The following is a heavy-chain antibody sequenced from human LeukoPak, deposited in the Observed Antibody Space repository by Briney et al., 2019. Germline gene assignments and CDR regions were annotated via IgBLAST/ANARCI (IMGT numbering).Heavy chain of an antibody. D-gene: IGHD3-9*01. CDR3: ARVVRYPREDY. J-gene: IGHJ4*02. CDR1: GFRFSFYS. CDR2: ISSSRSSI. V-gene: IGHV3-48*04. Sequence: PGGSLRLSCAASGFRFSFYSMNWVRQAPGKGLEWVSYISSSRSSISYADSVKGRFTISRDNANNSLYLQMNSLRAEDTAVYYCARVVRYPREDYWGQGTLVTVSS.